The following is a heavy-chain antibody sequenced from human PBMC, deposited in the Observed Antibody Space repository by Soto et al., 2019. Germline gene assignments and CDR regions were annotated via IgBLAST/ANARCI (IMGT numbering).Heavy chain of an antibody. CDR3: ARSPQPFMVRGVMVSGMDV. J-gene: IGHJ6*02. D-gene: IGHD3-10*01. Sequence: VGSLRLSCAASGFTFSSYWMHWVRQAPGKGLVWVSRINSDGSSTSYADSVKGRFTISRDNAKNTLYLQMNSLRAEDTAVYYCARSPQPFMVRGVMVSGMDVWGQGTTVTVSS. CDR2: INSDGSST. V-gene: IGHV3-74*01. CDR1: GFTFSSYW.